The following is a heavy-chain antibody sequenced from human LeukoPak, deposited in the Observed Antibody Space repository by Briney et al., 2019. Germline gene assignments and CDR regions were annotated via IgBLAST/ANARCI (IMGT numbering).Heavy chain of an antibody. D-gene: IGHD4-23*01. Sequence: GGSLRLSCAASGITFSSYGMHWVRQAPGKGLEWVAVISYDGSNKYYADSVKGRFTISRDNSKNTLYLQMNSLRAEDTAVYYCAKDANYGGNSILFDYWGQGTLVTVSS. CDR3: AKDANYGGNSILFDY. CDR1: GITFSSYG. V-gene: IGHV3-30*18. J-gene: IGHJ4*02. CDR2: ISYDGSNK.